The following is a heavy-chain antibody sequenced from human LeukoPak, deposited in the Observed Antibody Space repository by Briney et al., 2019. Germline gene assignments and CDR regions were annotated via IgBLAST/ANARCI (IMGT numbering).Heavy chain of an antibody. J-gene: IGHJ3*01. CDR2: ISKNGDTT. Sequence: GGSLRLSCAASGFTFSSYGIHWVRQAPGKGLDWVSGISKNGDTTYYADSVKGRFTISTYNSKNTLYLQMNSLRAEDTALYFCATRQFCSGGPCYGLSFWGQGTMVTISS. D-gene: IGHD2-15*01. CDR1: GFTFSSYG. CDR3: ATRQFCSGGPCYGLSF. V-gene: IGHV3-23*01.